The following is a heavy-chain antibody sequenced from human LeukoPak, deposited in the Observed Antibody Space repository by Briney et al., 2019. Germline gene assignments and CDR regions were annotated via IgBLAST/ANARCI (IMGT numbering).Heavy chain of an antibody. J-gene: IGHJ4*02. D-gene: IGHD5-24*01. CDR1: GFTFSDYY. Sequence: GGSLRLSCAASGFTFSDYYMSWIRQAPGKGLEWVSYISSSSSYTNYADSVKGRFTISRDNAKNSLYLQMNSLRAEDTAVYYCGRGDEMASFDYWGQGTLVTVSS. CDR3: GRGDEMASFDY. V-gene: IGHV3-11*06. CDR2: ISSSSSYT.